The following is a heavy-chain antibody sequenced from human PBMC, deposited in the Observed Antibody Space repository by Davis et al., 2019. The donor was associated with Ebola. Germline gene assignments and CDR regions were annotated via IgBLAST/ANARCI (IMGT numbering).Heavy chain of an antibody. CDR2: INHSGST. V-gene: IGHV4-34*01. CDR3: ARDPAWGMDV. Sequence: MPSETLSLTCAVYGGSFSGYYWSWIRQPPGKGLEWIGEINHSGSTNYNPSLKSRVTISLDTSKKQFSLKLSSVTAADTAVYFCARDPAWGMDVWGKGTTVTVSS. D-gene: IGHD2-2*01. J-gene: IGHJ6*04. CDR1: GGSFSGYY.